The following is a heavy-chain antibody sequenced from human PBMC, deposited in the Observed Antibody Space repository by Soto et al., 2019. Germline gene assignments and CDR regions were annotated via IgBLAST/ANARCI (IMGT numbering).Heavy chain of an antibody. J-gene: IGHJ6*02. V-gene: IGHV4-61*05. CDR2: VHDSWGS. Sequence: PSETLSLPCTVSGGYIRSSSYCWSWFRQTPGKGLEWIGYVHDSWGSNYNPSLKSRVAISLDTSKSQFSLKLTSVTATDTAFYYCARQGFGALHGLVDVWGQGTTVTVSS. CDR3: ARQGFGALHGLVDV. D-gene: IGHD3-10*01. CDR1: GGYIRSSSYC.